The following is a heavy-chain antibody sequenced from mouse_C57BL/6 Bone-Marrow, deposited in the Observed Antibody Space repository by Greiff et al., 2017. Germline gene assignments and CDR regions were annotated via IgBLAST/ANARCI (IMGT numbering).Heavy chain of an antibody. CDR2: IDPSDSET. CDR3: ARAYYCDY. V-gene: IGHV1-52*01. J-gene: IGHJ2*01. CDR1: GYTFTSYW. Sequence: VKLQQPGAELVRPGSSVKLSCKASGYTFTSYWMHWVKQRPIQGLEWIGNIDPSDSETHYNQKFKDKATLTVDKSSSTAYMQLSSLTSEDSAVYYCARAYYCDYWGQGTTLTVSS.